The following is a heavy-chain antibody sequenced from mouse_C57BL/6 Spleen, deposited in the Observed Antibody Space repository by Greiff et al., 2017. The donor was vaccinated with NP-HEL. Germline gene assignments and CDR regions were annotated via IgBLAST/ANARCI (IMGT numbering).Heavy chain of an antibody. V-gene: IGHV1-59*01. CDR3: ARGYYGSSYLYAMDY. Sequence: VQLQQPGAELVRPGTSVKLSCKASGYTFTSYWMHWVKQRPGQGLEWIGVIDPSDSYTNYNQKFKGKATLTVDTSSSTAYMQLSSLTSEDSAVYYCARGYYGSSYLYAMDYWGQGTSVTVSS. CDR1: GYTFTSYW. CDR2: IDPSDSYT. D-gene: IGHD1-1*01. J-gene: IGHJ4*01.